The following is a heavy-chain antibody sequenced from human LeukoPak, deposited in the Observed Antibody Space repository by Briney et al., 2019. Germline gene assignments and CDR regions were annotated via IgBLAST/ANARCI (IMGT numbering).Heavy chain of an antibody. Sequence: PSETLSLICTVSGGSISSYYWSWIRQPPGKGLEWIGYIYYSGSTNYNPSLKSRVTISVDTSKNQFSLKLSSVTAADTAVYYCTRGFDWLAYFDYWGPGTLVTVSS. J-gene: IGHJ4*02. V-gene: IGHV4-59*01. CDR3: TRGFDWLAYFDY. CDR1: GGSISSYY. D-gene: IGHD3-9*01. CDR2: IYYSGST.